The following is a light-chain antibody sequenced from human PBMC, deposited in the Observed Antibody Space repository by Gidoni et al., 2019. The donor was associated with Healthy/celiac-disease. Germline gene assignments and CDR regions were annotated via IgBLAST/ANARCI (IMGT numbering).Light chain of an antibody. Sequence: LQMTQSPSSLSASVGDTVTITCRASHSIRSYLNWYQQKPRKAPRLLIYAASSLQSRIPSRFSGSGSGTDFTITISSLQPGGFATYCCQQSYSTPLTFGGGTKVEIK. CDR1: HSIRSY. J-gene: IGKJ4*01. V-gene: IGKV1-39*01. CDR3: QQSYSTPLT. CDR2: AAS.